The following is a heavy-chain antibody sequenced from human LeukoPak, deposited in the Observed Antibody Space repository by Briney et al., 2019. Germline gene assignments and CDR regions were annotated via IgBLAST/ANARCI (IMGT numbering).Heavy chain of an antibody. J-gene: IGHJ4*02. Sequence: GGSLRLSCAASGFTFRSYTMSWVRQTPGNGLEWVSTISGSGGSTYLADSVKGRFTISRDNSKNTLYLQMNSLRGEDTAVYYCSKDVVTAAIWGQGTLVTVSS. CDR3: SKDVVTAAI. D-gene: IGHD4-23*01. V-gene: IGHV3-23*01. CDR1: GFTFRSYT. CDR2: ISGSGGST.